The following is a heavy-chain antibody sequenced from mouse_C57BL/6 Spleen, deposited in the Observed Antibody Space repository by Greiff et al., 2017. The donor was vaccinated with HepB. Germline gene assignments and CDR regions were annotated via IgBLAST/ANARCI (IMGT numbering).Heavy chain of an antibody. V-gene: IGHV1-82*01. J-gene: IGHJ2*01. D-gene: IGHD1-1*01. Sequence: QVQLKESGPELVKPGASVKISCKASGYAFSSSWMNWVKQRPGKGLEWIGRIYPGDGDTNYNGKFKGKATLTADKSSSTAYMQLSSLTSEDSAVYFCAREAYYGSSWYFDYWGQGTTLTVSS. CDR3: AREAYYGSSWYFDY. CDR2: IYPGDGDT. CDR1: GYAFSSSW.